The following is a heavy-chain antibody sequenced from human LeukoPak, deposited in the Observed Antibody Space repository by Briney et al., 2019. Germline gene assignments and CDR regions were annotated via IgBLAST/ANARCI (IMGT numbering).Heavy chain of an antibody. Sequence: PGGSLRLSCAASGFTFSSYAMSWVRQAPGKGLEWVSGISGSYGSTYYADPVKGRFTISRDNSKNTLFLRMNSLRAEDTAVYYCARSMVRGVIGGVDYWGQGTLVTVSS. D-gene: IGHD3-10*01. CDR2: ISGSYGST. J-gene: IGHJ4*02. V-gene: IGHV3-23*01. CDR3: ARSMVRGVIGGVDY. CDR1: GFTFSSYA.